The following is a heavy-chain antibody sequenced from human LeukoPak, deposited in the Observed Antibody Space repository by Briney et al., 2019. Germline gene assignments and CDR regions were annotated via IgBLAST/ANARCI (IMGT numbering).Heavy chain of an antibody. CDR2: IWYDGSNK. J-gene: IGHJ4*02. V-gene: IGHV3-33*01. CDR3: AREWWSGY. Sequence: GRSLRLSCAASGFTFSSRGMHWVRQAPGKGLEWVALIWYDGSNKFYADSVKGRFTISRDNSNNTLYLQMNSLRAEDTAVYYCAREWWSGYWGQGTLVTVSS. D-gene: IGHD2-15*01. CDR1: GFTFSSRG.